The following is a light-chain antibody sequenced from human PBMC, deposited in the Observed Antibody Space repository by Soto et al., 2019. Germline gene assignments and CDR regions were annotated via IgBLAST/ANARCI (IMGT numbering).Light chain of an antibody. Sequence: QSALTQPASVSGSPGQSITISCTGASSDVGTYNLVSWYQQHPGKAPNLMIYEVSKRPSGVFNRFSGSKSGNTASLTISSLQASDEADYYCCSYAGSNTLVVFGTGTKLTVL. J-gene: IGLJ1*01. CDR1: SSDVGTYNL. V-gene: IGLV2-23*02. CDR2: EVS. CDR3: CSYAGSNTLVV.